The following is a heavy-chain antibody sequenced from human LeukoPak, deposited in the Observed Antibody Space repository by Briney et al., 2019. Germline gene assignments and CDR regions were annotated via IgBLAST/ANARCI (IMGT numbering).Heavy chain of an antibody. CDR1: GYTFTSYY. Sequence: GASVKVSCKASGYTFTSYYMHWVRQAPGQGLEWMGIINPSGGSTSYAQKFQGRVTMTRDTSTSTGYMELSSLRSEDTAVYYCARAMKITMIEGYWGQGTLVTVSS. J-gene: IGHJ4*02. D-gene: IGHD3-22*01. V-gene: IGHV1-46*01. CDR3: ARAMKITMIEGY. CDR2: INPSGGST.